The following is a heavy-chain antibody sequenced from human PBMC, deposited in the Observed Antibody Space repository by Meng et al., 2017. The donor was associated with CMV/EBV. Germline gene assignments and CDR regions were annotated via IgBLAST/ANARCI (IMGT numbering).Heavy chain of an antibody. J-gene: IGHJ4*02. D-gene: IGHD3-10*01. CDR2: IYSGGST. Sequence: GGSLRLSCAASGFTVSSNYMSWVRQAPRKGLEWVSVIYSGGSTYYPDSVKGRFSISRDNSKNTLYLQMNSLRAEDTAVYYCARVATMVRGVIDYWGQGTLVTVSS. CDR3: ARVATMVRGVIDY. V-gene: IGHV3-53*01. CDR1: GFTVSSNY.